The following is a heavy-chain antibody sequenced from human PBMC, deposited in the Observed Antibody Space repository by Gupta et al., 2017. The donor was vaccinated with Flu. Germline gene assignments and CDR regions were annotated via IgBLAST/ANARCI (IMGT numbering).Heavy chain of an antibody. Sequence: QVPIPQWGAGLLKPSATLSLTCGFHGGHFSGYYWRWIRQPTGKGLEWIGEINPSGSTNQNPSLKSRLTISVESSKKQFSLTLGSVTAADTDVYYCGYSSSWYMFDYWGQGTLVTVSS. CDR1: GGHFSGYY. CDR2: INPSGST. J-gene: IGHJ4*02. D-gene: IGHD6-13*01. V-gene: IGHV4-34*01. CDR3: GYSSSWYMFDY.